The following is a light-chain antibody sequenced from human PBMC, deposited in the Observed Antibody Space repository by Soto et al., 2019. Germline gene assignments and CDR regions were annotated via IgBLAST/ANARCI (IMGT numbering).Light chain of an antibody. J-gene: IGLJ1*01. CDR3: SSYTSSSIPYV. Sequence: QSALTQPASVSGSPGQSITISCTGTNSDVGGYNFVSWYQQHPGKAPKLMIYDVSNRPSGVSNRFSGSKSGNTASLNISGPQAEDEADYSCSSYTSSSIPYVFGIGTKVTVL. V-gene: IGLV2-14*01. CDR2: DVS. CDR1: NSDVGGYNF.